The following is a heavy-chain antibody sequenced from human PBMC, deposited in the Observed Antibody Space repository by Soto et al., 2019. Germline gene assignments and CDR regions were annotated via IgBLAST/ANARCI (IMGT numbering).Heavy chain of an antibody. J-gene: IGHJ5*01. CDR2: ISGGGTNS. D-gene: IGHD5-12*01. CDR1: GFTFRSYA. V-gene: IGHV3-23*01. Sequence: EVPLLDSGGGLVQPGGSLRLSCAASGFTFRSYAMSWVRQAPGQGLEWISEISGGGTNSFFADSVKGRFTISRDNSENTLYLQMNSLRVEDTAVYYCAKRVKGYSPSFVDSWGQGTLVTVSS. CDR3: AKRVKGYSPSFVDS.